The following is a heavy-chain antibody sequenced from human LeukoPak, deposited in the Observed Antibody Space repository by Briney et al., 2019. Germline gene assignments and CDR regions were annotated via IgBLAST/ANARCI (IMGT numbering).Heavy chain of an antibody. CDR1: GFTLSNSE. Sequence: PGGSLRLSCAASGFTLSNSEMNWVRQAPGKGLEGVSFIAVDGTKFYPDSVEGRVTISRDSAKNSLYLEMNNLRAEDTAVYYCASSLSLWGNYRCHWGQGTLVTVSS. CDR2: IAVDGTK. V-gene: IGHV3-48*03. D-gene: IGHD3-16*02. CDR3: ASSLSLWGNYRCH. J-gene: IGHJ4*02.